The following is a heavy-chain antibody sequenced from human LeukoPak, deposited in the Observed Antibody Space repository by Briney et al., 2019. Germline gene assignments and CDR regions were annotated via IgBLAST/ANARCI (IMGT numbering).Heavy chain of an antibody. CDR2: IYYSGST. D-gene: IGHD3-10*01. CDR1: GGSISSSSYY. V-gene: IGHV4-61*01. Sequence: SETLSLTCTVSGGSISSSSYYWGWIRQPPGKGLEWIGYIYYSGSTNYNPSLKSRVTISVDTSKNQFSLKLSSVTAADTAVYYCARDRGNYYGSGSYYDWFDPWGQGTLVTVSS. J-gene: IGHJ5*02. CDR3: ARDRGNYYGSGSYYDWFDP.